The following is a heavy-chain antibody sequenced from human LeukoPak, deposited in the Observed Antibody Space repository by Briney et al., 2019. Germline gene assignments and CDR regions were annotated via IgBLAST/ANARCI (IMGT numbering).Heavy chain of an antibody. CDR3: ARNYYDSSAYYYFDY. CDR1: GFTVSSNY. Sequence: GGSLRLSCAASGFTVSSNYMSWVRQAPGKGLEWVSVIYSGGGTYYADSVKGRFTISRDNSKNTLYLQMNSLRAEDTAVYYCARNYYDSSAYYYFDYWGQGTLVTVSS. J-gene: IGHJ4*02. D-gene: IGHD3-22*01. V-gene: IGHV3-66*01. CDR2: IYSGGGT.